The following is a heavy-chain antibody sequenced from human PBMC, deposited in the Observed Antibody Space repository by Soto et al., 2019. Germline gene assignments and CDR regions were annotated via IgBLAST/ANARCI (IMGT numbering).Heavy chain of an antibody. D-gene: IGHD3-10*01. CDR2: FDPEDGET. CDR1: GYPLTELS. J-gene: IGHJ6*02. CDR3: ATSRGLMVRGVIKGLYSYYYYGMDV. Sequence: ASVKVSFKVSGYPLTELSMHWLRQTPGKGLEWMGGFDPEDGETIYAQKFQGRVTMTEDTSTDTAYMELSSLRSEDTAVYYCATSRGLMVRGVIKGLYSYYYYGMDVWGQ. V-gene: IGHV1-24*01.